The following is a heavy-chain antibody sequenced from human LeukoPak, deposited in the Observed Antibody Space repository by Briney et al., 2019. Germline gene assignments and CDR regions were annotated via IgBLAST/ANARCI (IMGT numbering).Heavy chain of an antibody. CDR3: ARGIGENYDILTGFDY. Sequence: GGSLRLSCAASGFTFDDYGMSWVRQAPGKGLEWVSGINWNGGSTGYADSVKGRFTISRDNAKNSLYLQMNSLRAEDTALYYCARGIGENYDILTGFDYWGQGTLVTVSS. D-gene: IGHD3-9*01. V-gene: IGHV3-20*04. J-gene: IGHJ4*02. CDR1: GFTFDDYG. CDR2: INWNGGST.